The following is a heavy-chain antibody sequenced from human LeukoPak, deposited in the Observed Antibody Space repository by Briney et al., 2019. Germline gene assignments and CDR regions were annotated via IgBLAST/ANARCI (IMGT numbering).Heavy chain of an antibody. CDR1: GYTFTGYY. J-gene: IGHJ6*03. D-gene: IGHD2-2*01. Sequence: ASVKVSCTASGYTFTGYYMHWVRQAPGQGLEWMGWINPNSGGTNYAQKFQGRVTMTRDTSISTAYMELSRLRSDDTAVYYCARGGSGDIVVVPAAIVGSYYYYMDVWGKGTTVTISS. CDR2: INPNSGGT. CDR3: ARGGSGDIVVVPAAIVGSYYYYMDV. V-gene: IGHV1-2*02.